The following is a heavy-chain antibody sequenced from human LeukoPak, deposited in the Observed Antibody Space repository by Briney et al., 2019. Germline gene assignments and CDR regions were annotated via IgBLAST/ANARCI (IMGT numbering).Heavy chain of an antibody. CDR3: ARGLSSGGSSRWFDP. J-gene: IGHJ5*02. D-gene: IGHD2-15*01. Sequence: PSETLSLTCTVSGGSISSYYWSWIRQPPGKGLEWIGYIYYSGSTNYNPSLKSRVTISVDTSKNQFSLKLSSETAADTAVYYCARGLSSGGSSRWFDPWGQGTLVTVSS. CDR2: IYYSGST. V-gene: IGHV4-59*01. CDR1: GGSISSYY.